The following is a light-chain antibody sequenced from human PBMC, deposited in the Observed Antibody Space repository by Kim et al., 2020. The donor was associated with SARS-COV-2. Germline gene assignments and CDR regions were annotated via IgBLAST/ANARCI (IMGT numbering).Light chain of an antibody. V-gene: IGKV3D-7*01. CDR1: QSVSSNY. J-gene: IGKJ1*01. CDR3: QQDYDLPCT. CDR2: GSS. Sequence: EIVMTQSPASLSLSPGERATLSCRASQSVSSNYVSWYQQKPGQAPRLLIFGSSTRTAGIPDRFSGSGSGTDFTLTISSLQPEDFAFYYCQQDYDLPCTFGQGTKVDIK.